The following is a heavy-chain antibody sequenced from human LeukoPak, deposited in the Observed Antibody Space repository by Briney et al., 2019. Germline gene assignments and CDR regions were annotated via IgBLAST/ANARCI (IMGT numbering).Heavy chain of an antibody. J-gene: IGHJ6*03. D-gene: IGHD3-16*01. V-gene: IGHV3-30*03. CDR1: GFTFSSYG. CDR3: ATPPNYVWGSHEYYMDV. CDR2: ISYDGSNK. Sequence: GGSLRLSCAASGFTFSSYGMHWVRQAPGKGLEWVAVISYDGSNKYYADSVKGRFTISRDNSKNTLYLQMNSLRAEDTAVYYCATPPNYVWGSHEYYMDVWGKGTTVTVSS.